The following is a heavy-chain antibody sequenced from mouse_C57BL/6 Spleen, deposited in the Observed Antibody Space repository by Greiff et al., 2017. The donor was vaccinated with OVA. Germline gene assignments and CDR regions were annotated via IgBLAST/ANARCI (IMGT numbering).Heavy chain of an antibody. CDR2: ISYDGSN. Sequence: ESGPGLVKPSQSLSLTCSVTGYSITSGYYWNWIRQFPGNKLEWMGYISYDGSNNYNPSLKNRISITRDTSKNQFFLKLNSVTTEDTATYYCARESYGYVYFDYWGQGTTLTVSS. J-gene: IGHJ2*01. D-gene: IGHD2-2*01. CDR3: ARESYGYVYFDY. CDR1: GYSITSGYY. V-gene: IGHV3-6*01.